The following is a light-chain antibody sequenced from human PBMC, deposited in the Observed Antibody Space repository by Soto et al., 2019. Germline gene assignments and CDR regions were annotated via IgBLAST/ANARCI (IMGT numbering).Light chain of an antibody. Sequence: EIVLSQSPGTLSLSPGERATLSFRASQSVSSTYLAWYQQKPGQAPRLLIYGASSRATGIPDRFSGSGSGTDFTLTISRLEPEDFAVYYCQQYSSSPTWTFGQGTKVDIK. V-gene: IGKV3-20*01. J-gene: IGKJ1*01. CDR1: QSVSSTY. CDR3: QQYSSSPTWT. CDR2: GAS.